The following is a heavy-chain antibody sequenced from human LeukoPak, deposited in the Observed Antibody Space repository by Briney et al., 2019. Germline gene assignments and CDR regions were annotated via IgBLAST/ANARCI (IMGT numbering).Heavy chain of an antibody. Sequence: PSGTLSLTCAASGGSISSSNWWSWVREPPGKGLEWIGEIYHSGSTNYNPTLKSRVTISVDKSKNQVSLKLSSVTAADTAVYYCARDPLMLRGDGDWGQGTLVTVSS. CDR1: GGSISSSNW. CDR3: ARDPLMLRGDGD. CDR2: IYHSGST. D-gene: IGHD3-10*01. V-gene: IGHV4-4*02. J-gene: IGHJ4*02.